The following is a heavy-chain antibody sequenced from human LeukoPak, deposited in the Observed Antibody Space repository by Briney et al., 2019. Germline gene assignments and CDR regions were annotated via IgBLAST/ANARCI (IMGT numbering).Heavy chain of an antibody. V-gene: IGHV3-21*04. Sequence: GGSLRLSCAASGFTFSSYSMNWVRQAPGKGLEWVSSISSSSSYIYYADSVKGRFTISRDNAKNSLYLQMNSLRAEDTAVYYCAIVLLGYCSGGSCYSLRTVDYWGQGTLVTVSS. D-gene: IGHD2-15*01. CDR3: AIVLLGYCSGGSCYSLRTVDY. J-gene: IGHJ4*02. CDR1: GFTFSSYS. CDR2: ISSSSSYI.